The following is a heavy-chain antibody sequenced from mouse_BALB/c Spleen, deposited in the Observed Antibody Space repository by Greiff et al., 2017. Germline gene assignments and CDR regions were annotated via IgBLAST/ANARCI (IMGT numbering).Heavy chain of an antibody. CDR1: GYSITSDYA. J-gene: IGHJ2*01. CDR3: ARGIDY. V-gene: IGHV3-2*02. Sequence: EVKLMESGPGLVKPSQSLSLTCTVTGYSITSDYAWNWIRQFPGNKLEWMGYISYSGSTSYNPSLKSRISITRDTSKNQFFLQLNSVTTEDTATYYCARGIDYWGQGTTLTVSS. CDR2: ISYSGST.